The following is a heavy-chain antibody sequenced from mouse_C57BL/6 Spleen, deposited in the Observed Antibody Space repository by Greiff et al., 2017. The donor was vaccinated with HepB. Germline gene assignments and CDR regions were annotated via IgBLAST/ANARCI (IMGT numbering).Heavy chain of an antibody. CDR2: ISSGSSTI. J-gene: IGHJ1*03. V-gene: IGHV5-17*01. CDR3: ARGITTVRGYFDV. CDR1: GFTFSDYG. Sequence: EVKLQESGGGLVKPGGSLKLSCAASGFTFSDYGMHWVRQAPEKGLEWVAYISSGSSTIYYADTVKGRFTISRDNAKNTLFLQMTSLRSEDTAMYYCARGITTVRGYFDVWGTGTTVTVSS. D-gene: IGHD1-1*01.